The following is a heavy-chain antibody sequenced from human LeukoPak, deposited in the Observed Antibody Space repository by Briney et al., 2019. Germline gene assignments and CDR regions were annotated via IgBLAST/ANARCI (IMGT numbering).Heavy chain of an antibody. CDR2: ISDNGGET. J-gene: IGHJ4*02. CDR1: GFTFTDYA. V-gene: IGHV3-23*01. CDR3: ATDRERDPSVYYLV. D-gene: IGHD3-22*01. Sequence: HPGGSLRLSRAASGFTFTDYAMSWVRQAPEKGLEWISTISDNGGETYYADSVKGRFAISRDNSKNTLFLQMNSLRAEDSAVYYCATDRERDPSVYYLVGGQGTLITVSS.